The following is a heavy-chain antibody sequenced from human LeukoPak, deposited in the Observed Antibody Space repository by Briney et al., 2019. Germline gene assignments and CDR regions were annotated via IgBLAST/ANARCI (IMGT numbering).Heavy chain of an antibody. CDR3: AREKGYCSSTSCYDYYYYMTS. V-gene: IGHV4-38-2*02. D-gene: IGHD2-2*01. Sequence: SETLSLTCTVSDYSISSGYYWGWIRQPPGKGLEWIGSIYHSGSTYYNPSLKSRVTISVDTSKNQFSLKLSSVTAADTAVYYCAREKGYCSSTSCYDYYYYMTSGAKGPRSPSP. CDR1: DYSISSGYY. CDR2: IYHSGST. J-gene: IGHJ6*03.